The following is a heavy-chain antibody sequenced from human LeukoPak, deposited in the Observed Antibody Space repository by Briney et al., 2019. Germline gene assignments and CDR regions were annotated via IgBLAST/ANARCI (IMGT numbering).Heavy chain of an antibody. V-gene: IGHV5-51*01. CDR3: VLAGSGSYYFDY. D-gene: IGHD3-10*01. J-gene: IGHJ4*02. Sequence: GESLQISCKGFGYRFTNYWIGWVRQMPGKGLEWMGIIYPGGSDTRYSPSFQGQVTISADKSINTAYLQWSSLKASDTAMYYSVLAGSGSYYFDYWGQGILVTVSS. CDR1: GYRFTNYW. CDR2: IYPGGSDT.